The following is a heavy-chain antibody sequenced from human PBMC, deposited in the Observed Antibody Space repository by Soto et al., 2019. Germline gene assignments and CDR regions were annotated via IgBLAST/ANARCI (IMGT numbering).Heavy chain of an antibody. D-gene: IGHD4-17*01. V-gene: IGHV3-72*01. CDR3: GGYGDYGPGDY. J-gene: IGHJ4*02. Sequence: EVQLVESGGGLVQPGGSLRLSCAASGFTFSDHYMDWVRQAPGKGLEWVGRTRNKANSYTTEYAASVKGRFTISRDDSKNSLYLQRNSLKTEYTAGCYGGGYGDYGPGDYWGQGTLVTVSS. CDR1: GFTFSDHY. CDR2: TRNKANSYTT.